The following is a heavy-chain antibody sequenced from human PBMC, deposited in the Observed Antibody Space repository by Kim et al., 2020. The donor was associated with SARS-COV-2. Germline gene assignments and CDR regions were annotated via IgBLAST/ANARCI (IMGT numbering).Heavy chain of an antibody. J-gene: IGHJ4*02. V-gene: IGHV4-34*01. Sequence: NDNPTLKSRVTISVDTSKNQFTLKLSSVTAADTAVYYCARDQVAGTPFDYWGQGTLVTVSS. CDR3: ARDQVAGTPFDY. D-gene: IGHD6-19*01.